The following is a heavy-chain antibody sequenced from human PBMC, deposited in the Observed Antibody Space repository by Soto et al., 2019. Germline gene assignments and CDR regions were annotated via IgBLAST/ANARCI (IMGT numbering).Heavy chain of an antibody. Sequence: ASVKVSCKASGGTFSSYAISWVRQAPGQGLEWMGGIIPIFGTANYAQKFQGRVTITADESTSTAYMELSSLRSEDTAVYYCARDVVDTTILVGVNNWFDPWGQGTLVTVPQ. CDR3: ARDVVDTTILVGVNNWFDP. CDR1: GGTFSSYA. CDR2: IIPIFGTA. J-gene: IGHJ5*02. D-gene: IGHD5-18*01. V-gene: IGHV1-69*13.